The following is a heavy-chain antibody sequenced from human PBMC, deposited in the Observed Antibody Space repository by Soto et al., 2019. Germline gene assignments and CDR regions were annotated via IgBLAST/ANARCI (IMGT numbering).Heavy chain of an antibody. V-gene: IGHV1-69*01. Sequence: QVQLVQSGAEVKKPGSSVKVSCTASGGTFSSYAISWVRQAPGQGLEWMGGIIPIFGTANYAQKLQGRVTITADESTSTAYMELSSLRSEDTAVYYCARGLLGTTVGSPIGWDYYYYYGMDVWGQGTTVTVSS. CDR2: IIPIFGTA. J-gene: IGHJ6*02. D-gene: IGHD4-17*01. CDR3: ARGLLGTTVGSPIGWDYYYYYGMDV. CDR1: GGTFSSYA.